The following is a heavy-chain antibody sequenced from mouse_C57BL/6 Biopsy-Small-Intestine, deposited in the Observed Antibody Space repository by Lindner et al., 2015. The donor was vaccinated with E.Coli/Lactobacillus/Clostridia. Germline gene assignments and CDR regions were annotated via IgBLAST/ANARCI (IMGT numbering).Heavy chain of an antibody. CDR3: ARGGYYSWFAY. D-gene: IGHD2-3*01. J-gene: IGHJ3*01. V-gene: IGHV14-2*01. Sequence: VQLQSLGQSCEARASVKLSCTASGFNIKDYYMHWVKQRTEQGLEWIGRIDPEDGETKYAPKFQGKATITADTSSNTAYLQLSSLTSEDTAVYYCARGGYYSWFAYWGQGTLVTVSA. CDR1: GFNIKDYY. CDR2: IDPEDGET.